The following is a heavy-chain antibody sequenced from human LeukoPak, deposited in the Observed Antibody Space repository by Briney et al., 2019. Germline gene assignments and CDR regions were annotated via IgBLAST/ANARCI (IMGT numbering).Heavy chain of an antibody. CDR1: GYTFTGYY. Sequence: ASVKVSCKASGYTFTGYYMHWVRQAPGQGLEWMGWINPNSGGTNYAQKFQGRVTMTRDTSISTAYMELSRLRSDDTAVYYCARGRPSSSWNHWFDPWGQGTLVTVSS. J-gene: IGHJ5*02. D-gene: IGHD6-13*01. V-gene: IGHV1-2*02. CDR2: INPNSGGT. CDR3: ARGRPSSSWNHWFDP.